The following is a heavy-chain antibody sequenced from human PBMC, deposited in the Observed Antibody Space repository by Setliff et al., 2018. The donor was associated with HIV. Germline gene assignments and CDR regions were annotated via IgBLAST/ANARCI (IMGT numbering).Heavy chain of an antibody. CDR2: IYPGDSDT. Sequence: PGESLKISCKGSGYSFTSYWIGWVRQMPGKGLEWMGIIYPGDSDTRYSPSFQGQVAISVDKSISTAYLQWGSLRASDTAIYYCARLPFIIGGLNYFDFWGQGTLVTVSS. CDR1: GYSFTSYW. J-gene: IGHJ4*02. V-gene: IGHV5-51*01. D-gene: IGHD3-16*01. CDR3: ARLPFIIGGLNYFDF.